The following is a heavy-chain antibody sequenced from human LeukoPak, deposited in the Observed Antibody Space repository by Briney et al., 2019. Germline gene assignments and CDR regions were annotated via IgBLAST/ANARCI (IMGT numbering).Heavy chain of an antibody. V-gene: IGHV4-4*09. CDR1: GGSISSYY. Sequence: SETLSLTCTVSGGSISSYYWSWIRQPPGKGLEWVGYIYTSGGTNYNPSLKSRVTISVDTSKNQFSLKLSSVTAADTAVYYCARGYYGAGWFDPWGQGTLVTVSS. CDR2: IYTSGGT. J-gene: IGHJ5*02. D-gene: IGHD4-17*01. CDR3: ARGYYGAGWFDP.